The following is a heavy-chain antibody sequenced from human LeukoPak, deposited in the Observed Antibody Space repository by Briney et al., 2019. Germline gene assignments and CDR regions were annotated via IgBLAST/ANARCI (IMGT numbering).Heavy chain of an antibody. V-gene: IGHV1-46*01. Sequence: ASLKVSCQASGYTFTSYYMHWVRQAPEQGLEWMGIINPSGGSTSYAQKFQGRVTMTRDTSTSTVYMELSSLRSEDTAVYYCARSWVVAPPSSGMDVWGQGTTVTVSS. CDR2: INPSGGST. D-gene: IGHD2-15*01. J-gene: IGHJ6*02. CDR1: GYTFTSYY. CDR3: ARSWVVAPPSSGMDV.